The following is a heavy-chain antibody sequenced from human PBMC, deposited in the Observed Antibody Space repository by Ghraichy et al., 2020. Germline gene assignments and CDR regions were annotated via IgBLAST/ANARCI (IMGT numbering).Heavy chain of an antibody. CDR3: AKPHFGFYDYGGHYYFDY. D-gene: IGHD4-23*01. V-gene: IGHV3-30*18. CDR2: ISYDGSNK. Sequence: GGSLRLSCAASGFTFSSYGMHWVRQAPGKGLEWVAVISYDGSNKYYADSVKGRFTISRDNSKNTLYLQMNSLRAEDTAVYYCAKPHFGFYDYGGHYYFDYWGQGTLVTVSS. CDR1: GFTFSSYG. J-gene: IGHJ4*02.